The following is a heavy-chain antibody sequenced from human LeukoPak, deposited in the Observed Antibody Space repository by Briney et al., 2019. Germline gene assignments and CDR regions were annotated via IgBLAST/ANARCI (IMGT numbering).Heavy chain of an antibody. V-gene: IGHV3-66*01. D-gene: IGHD1-26*01. CDR1: GFTVTSNY. CDR3: ARGRVGATFDY. J-gene: IGHJ4*02. Sequence: GGSLRLSCAASGFTVTSNYMSWVRQAPGKGLEWVSAIYNGGDTYYADSVKGRFTISRDNAKNTLYLQMNSLRAEDTAVYYCARGRVGATFDYWGQGTLVTVSS. CDR2: IYNGGDT.